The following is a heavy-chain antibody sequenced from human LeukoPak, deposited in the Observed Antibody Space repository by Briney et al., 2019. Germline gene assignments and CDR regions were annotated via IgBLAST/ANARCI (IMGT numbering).Heavy chain of an antibody. J-gene: IGHJ3*02. CDR2: IYSSGST. D-gene: IGHD3-22*01. CDR3: ARYLYDDDAFDI. Sequence: SETLSLTCTVSGGSISRYYWSWIRQPAGKGLEWIGRIYSSGSTNYNPSLKSRVTMSVDTSKNQFSLKLSSVTAADTAVYYCARYLYDDDAFDIWGQGTMVTVSS. V-gene: IGHV4-4*07. CDR1: GGSISRYY.